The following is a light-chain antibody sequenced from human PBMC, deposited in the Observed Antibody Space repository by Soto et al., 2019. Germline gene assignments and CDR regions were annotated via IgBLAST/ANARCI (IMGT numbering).Light chain of an antibody. CDR2: KAS. CDR3: QHYNSYSEA. Sequence: IQLTQSPSSLSASVVDRFTITCRASQTISSWLAWYQHKPGKAPKLLVYKASTLKSGVPSRFSGSGSGTEFTLTISSLQPDDFATYYCQHYNSYSEAFGQGTKVDI. V-gene: IGKV1-5*03. J-gene: IGKJ1*01. CDR1: QTISSW.